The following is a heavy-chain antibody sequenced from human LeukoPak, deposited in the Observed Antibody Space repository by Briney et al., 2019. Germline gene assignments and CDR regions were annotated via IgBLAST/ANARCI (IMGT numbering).Heavy chain of an antibody. D-gene: IGHD3-10*01. V-gene: IGHV3-21*04. CDR1: GFTFSSYS. Sequence: SGGSLRLSCAASGFTFSSYSMNWVRQAPGKGLEWVSSISTSSIYIYYADSVKGRFTISRDNSKNTLFLQMNSLRAEDTAVYYCAGGGFGEAYYYYYYMDVWGKGTTVTVSS. CDR2: ISTSSIYI. J-gene: IGHJ6*03. CDR3: AGGGFGEAYYYYYYMDV.